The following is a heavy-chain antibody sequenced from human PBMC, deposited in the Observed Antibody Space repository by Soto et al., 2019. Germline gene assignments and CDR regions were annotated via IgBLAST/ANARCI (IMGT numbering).Heavy chain of an antibody. Sequence: PSETLSRTCTVSGGSISSGGYYWSWIRQHPGKGLEWIGYIYYSGSTYYNPSLKSRVTISVDTSKNQFSLKLSSVTAADTAVYYCATSGEGYNWFDPWGQGTLVTVSS. CDR1: GGSISSGGYY. J-gene: IGHJ5*02. D-gene: IGHD2-15*01. V-gene: IGHV4-31*03. CDR2: IYYSGST. CDR3: ATSGEGYNWFDP.